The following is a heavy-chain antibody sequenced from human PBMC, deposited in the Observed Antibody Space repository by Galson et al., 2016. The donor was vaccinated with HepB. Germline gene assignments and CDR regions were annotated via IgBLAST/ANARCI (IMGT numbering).Heavy chain of an antibody. CDR1: GFTSSDYY. D-gene: IGHD3-9*01. CDR2: TRKKASGYTT. Sequence: SLRLSCAASGFTSSDYYVDWVRQAPGKGLDWVGRTRKKASGYTTEYVVSVKGRFIISRDESENSLYLQMSSLKTEDTAGYYCTRVTPKSNDWFPDYWAQGTLVTVSS. CDR3: TRVTPKSNDWFPDY. V-gene: IGHV3-72*01. J-gene: IGHJ4*02.